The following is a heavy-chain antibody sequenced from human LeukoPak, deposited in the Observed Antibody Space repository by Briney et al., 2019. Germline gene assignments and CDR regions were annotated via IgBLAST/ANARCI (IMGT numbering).Heavy chain of an antibody. V-gene: IGHV1-69*06. J-gene: IGHJ6*03. CDR2: IIPIFGTA. CDR3: ARYGYGSGSPPSTSGGYYYYYMDV. D-gene: IGHD3-10*01. CDR1: GGTFSSYA. Sequence: GASVKVSCKASGGTFSSYAISWVRQAPGQGLEWMGGIIPIFGTANYAQKFQGRVTITADKSTSTAYMELSSLRSEDTAVYYCARYGYGSGSPPSTSGGYYYYYMDVWGKGTTVTVSS.